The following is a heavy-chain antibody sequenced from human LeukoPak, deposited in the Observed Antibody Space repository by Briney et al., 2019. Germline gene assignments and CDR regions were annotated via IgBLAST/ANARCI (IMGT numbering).Heavy chain of an antibody. Sequence: SGGSRRLSCAASGFIFSTYSMNWVRQAPGKGLEWVSSISSSSSHIYYADSVKGRLTISRDNAKNSLYLQIYSLRAQDTAVYYCARDTRFGALYDSSYHGMDVWGKGTTVTVSS. CDR1: GFIFSTYS. J-gene: IGHJ6*04. CDR3: ARDTRFGALYDSSYHGMDV. CDR2: ISSSSSHI. V-gene: IGHV3-21*01. D-gene: IGHD3-10*01.